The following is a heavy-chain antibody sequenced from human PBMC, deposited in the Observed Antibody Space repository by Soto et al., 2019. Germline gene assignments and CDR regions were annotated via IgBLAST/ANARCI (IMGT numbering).Heavy chain of an antibody. CDR2: IKQDGSEK. D-gene: IGHD3-16*02. CDR1: GFTFSSYW. V-gene: IGHV3-7*01. Sequence: EVQLVESGGGLVQPGGSLRLSCAASGFTFSSYWMSWVRQAPGKGLEWVANIKQDGSEKYYVDSVKGRFTISRDNAKNSLYLQMNSLRAEDTAVYYCARDRESDYDYVWGSYRISYGMDVWGQGTTVTVSS. J-gene: IGHJ6*02. CDR3: ARDRESDYDYVWGSYRISYGMDV.